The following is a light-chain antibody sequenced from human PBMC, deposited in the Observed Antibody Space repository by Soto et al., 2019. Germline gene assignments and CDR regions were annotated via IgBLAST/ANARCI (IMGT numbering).Light chain of an antibody. J-gene: IGLJ3*02. Sequence: QSALTQPASVSGSPGQSSTISCTGTSSDAGNYNFVSWYQQHPGKAPKVIIYEDSTRPSGVSNRISGSKSGNTASLTISGLQAEDEADYYCCSYAGSSTSWVFGGGTQLTVL. V-gene: IGLV2-23*01. CDR1: SSDAGNYNF. CDR3: CSYAGSSTSWV. CDR2: EDS.